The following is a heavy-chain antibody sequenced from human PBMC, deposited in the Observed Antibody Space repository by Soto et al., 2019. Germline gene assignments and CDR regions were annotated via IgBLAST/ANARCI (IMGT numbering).Heavy chain of an antibody. CDR1: GGSISSYY. CDR2: IYTSGSP. CDR3: ARERGELGMGEDYFDY. V-gene: IGHV4-4*07. Sequence: PSETLSLTCTVSGGSISSYYWRWIRQPAGKGLEWIGRIYTSGSPNYNPSLKSRVTMSVDTSKNQFSLKLSSVTAADTAVYYCARERGELGMGEDYFDYWGQGTLVTVSS. J-gene: IGHJ4*02. D-gene: IGHD7-27*01.